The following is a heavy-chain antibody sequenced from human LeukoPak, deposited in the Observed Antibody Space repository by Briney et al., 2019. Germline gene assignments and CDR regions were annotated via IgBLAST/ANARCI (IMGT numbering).Heavy chain of an antibody. V-gene: IGHV3-48*01. D-gene: IGHD4-23*01. Sequence: GGSLRLSCAASGFTFSSYSMNWVRQAPGKGLEWVPYISSSSSTISYADSVKGRFTISRDNAKNSLYLQMNSLRAEDTAVYYCAKDSGGGYYYMDVWGKGTTVTVSS. CDR2: ISSSSSTI. CDR3: AKDSGGGYYYMDV. J-gene: IGHJ6*03. CDR1: GFTFSSYS.